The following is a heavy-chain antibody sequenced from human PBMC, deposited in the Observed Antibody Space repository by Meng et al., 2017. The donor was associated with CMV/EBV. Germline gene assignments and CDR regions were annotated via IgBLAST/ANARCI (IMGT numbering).Heavy chain of an antibody. J-gene: IGHJ4*02. CDR2: ISSSSSYI. V-gene: IGHV3-21*01. D-gene: IGHD3-3*01. CDR3: ARDSAYYGFCSGNPLLDY. CDR1: GFTFSSYS. Sequence: GESLKISCAASGFTFSSYSMNSVRQAPGKGLEWVSFISSSSSYIYYADSVKGRFTISRDNAKNSLYLQMNSLRAEGTAVYYCARDSAYYGFCSGNPLLDYWGQGTLVTVSS.